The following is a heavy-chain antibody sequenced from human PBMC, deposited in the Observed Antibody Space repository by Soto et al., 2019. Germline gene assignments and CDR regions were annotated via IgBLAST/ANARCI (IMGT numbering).Heavy chain of an antibody. D-gene: IGHD3-9*01. V-gene: IGHV3-74*01. CDR2: ISSDGSST. CDR3: AREYYGVLTGYYTDY. J-gene: IGHJ4*02. Sequence: EVQLVESGGGLVQSGGSLGLSCAASGFSFRSYWMHWVRQAPGKGLVWVARISSDGSSTTYADSANGRFTISRDNAANTLYLQMSSLIAADTAVYYCAREYYGVLTGYYTDYWGQGGLVTVSS. CDR1: GFSFRSYW.